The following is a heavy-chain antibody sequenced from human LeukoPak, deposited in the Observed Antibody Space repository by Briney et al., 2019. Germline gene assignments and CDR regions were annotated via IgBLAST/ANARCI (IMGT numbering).Heavy chain of an antibody. D-gene: IGHD6-19*01. J-gene: IGHJ4*02. Sequence: PSETLSLTCTVSGGSISSYYWSWIRQPAGKGLEWIGRIYTSGSTNYNPSLKSRVTMSVDTSKNQFSQKLSSVTAADTAVYYCAREHSAVAGYFKFDYWGQGTLVTVSS. CDR2: IYTSGST. CDR1: GGSISSYY. CDR3: AREHSAVAGYFKFDY. V-gene: IGHV4-4*07.